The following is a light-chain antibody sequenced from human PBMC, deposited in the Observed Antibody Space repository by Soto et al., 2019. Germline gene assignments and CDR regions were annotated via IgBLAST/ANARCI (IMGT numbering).Light chain of an antibody. CDR2: DAA. J-gene: IGKJ5*01. CDR1: QSVSSY. Sequence: RTINSNRASQSVSSYLAWYQQKPVQAPRLLIYDAATTATGIPARFSGSGPGTDFTLTITAVAPYDFAVYYCQQCIDRLRRMTFGQGTRLEIK. CDR3: QQCIDRLRRMT. V-gene: IGKV3-11*01.